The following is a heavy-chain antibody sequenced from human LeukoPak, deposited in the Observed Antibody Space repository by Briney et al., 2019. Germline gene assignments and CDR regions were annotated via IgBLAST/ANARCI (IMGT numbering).Heavy chain of an antibody. D-gene: IGHD2-21*02. CDR2: INHSGST. CDR1: GGSFSGYY. Sequence: SETLSLTCAVYGGSFSGYYWSWIRQPPGKGLEWIGEINHSGSTNYNPSLKSRVTISVDTSKNQFSLKLSSVTAADTAVHYCARARWRQGWFDPWGQGTLVTVSS. CDR3: ARARWRQGWFDP. J-gene: IGHJ5*02. V-gene: IGHV4-34*01.